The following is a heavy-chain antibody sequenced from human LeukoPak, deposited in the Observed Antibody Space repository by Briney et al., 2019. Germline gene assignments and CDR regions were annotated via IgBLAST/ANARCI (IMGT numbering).Heavy chain of an antibody. D-gene: IGHD5-18*01. V-gene: IGHV4-30-4*01. CDR1: GGSISSGDYY. Sequence: PSETLSLTCTVSGGSISSGDYYWSWIRQPPGKGLGWIGYIYYSGSTYYNPSLKSRVTISVDTSKNQFSLKLSSVTAADTAVYYCARGALDTKTRFDSWGQGALVTVSS. J-gene: IGHJ4*02. CDR3: ARGALDTKTRFDS. CDR2: IYYSGST.